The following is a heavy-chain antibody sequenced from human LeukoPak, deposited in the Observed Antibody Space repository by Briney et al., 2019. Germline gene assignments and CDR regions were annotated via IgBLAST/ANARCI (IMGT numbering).Heavy chain of an antibody. J-gene: IGHJ3*02. V-gene: IGHV4-39*07. Sequence: SETLSLTCTVSGDSISSNPNYWGWVRQSPGKGLEWIGTMYGSGSTYYNPSLRSRVTISVDTSKNQFSLKLSSVTAADTAVYYCARDKDAFDIWGQGTMVTVSS. CDR3: ARDKDAFDI. CDR2: MYGSGST. CDR1: GDSISSNPNY.